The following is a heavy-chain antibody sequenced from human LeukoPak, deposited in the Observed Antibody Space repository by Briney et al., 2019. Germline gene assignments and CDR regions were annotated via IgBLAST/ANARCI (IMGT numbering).Heavy chain of an antibody. D-gene: IGHD3-22*01. CDR3: AKQIVGGVYGKDV. Sequence: PGGSLRLSCAASGFTFSSYAMSWVRQAPGKGLEWVSAISGSGGSTYYADSVKGRFTISRDNSKNTLCLQMNSLRAEATAVYYCAKQIVGGVYGKDVWGRGTTVTVSS. CDR1: GFTFSSYA. J-gene: IGHJ6*02. CDR2: ISGSGGST. V-gene: IGHV3-23*01.